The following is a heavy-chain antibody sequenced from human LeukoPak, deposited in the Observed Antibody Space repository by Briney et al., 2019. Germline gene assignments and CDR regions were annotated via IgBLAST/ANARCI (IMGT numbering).Heavy chain of an antibody. CDR2: INHSGST. V-gene: IGHV4-39*07. CDR3: MGSGY. Sequence: SETLSLTCTVSGGSISSSSYYWGWIRQPPGKGLEWIGEINHSGSTNYNPSLKSRVTISVDTSKNQFSLKLSSVTAADTAVYYCMGSGYWGQGTLVTVSS. D-gene: IGHD1-26*01. CDR1: GGSISSSSYY. J-gene: IGHJ4*02.